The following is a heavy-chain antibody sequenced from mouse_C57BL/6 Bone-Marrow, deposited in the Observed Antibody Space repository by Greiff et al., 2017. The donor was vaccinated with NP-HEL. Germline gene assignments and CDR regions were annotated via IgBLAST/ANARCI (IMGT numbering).Heavy chain of an antibody. CDR1: GYTFTDYE. J-gene: IGHJ3*01. CDR2: IDPETGGT. CDR3: TRGLFTAWLAY. V-gene: IGHV1-15*01. Sequence: QVQLQQSGAELVRPGASVTLSCKASGYTFTDYEMHWVKQTPVHGLEWIGAIDPETGGTAYNQKCKGKAILTADKSSSTAYMELRSLTSEDSAVYYCTRGLFTAWLAYWGQGTLVTVSA.